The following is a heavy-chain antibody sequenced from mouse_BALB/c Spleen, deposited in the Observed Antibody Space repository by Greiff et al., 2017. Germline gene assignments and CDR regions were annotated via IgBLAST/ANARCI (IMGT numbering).Heavy chain of an antibody. CDR1: GYSITSGYY. Sequence: VQLQQSGPGLVKPSQSLSLTCSVTGYSITSGYYWNWIRQFPGNQLEWMGYISYDGSNNYNPSLKNRISITRDTSKNQFFLKLNSVTTEDTATYYCARGASMITTRGDYYAMDYWGQGTSVTVSA. V-gene: IGHV3-6*02. D-gene: IGHD2-4*01. CDR2: ISYDGSN. J-gene: IGHJ4*01. CDR3: ARGASMITTRGDYYAMDY.